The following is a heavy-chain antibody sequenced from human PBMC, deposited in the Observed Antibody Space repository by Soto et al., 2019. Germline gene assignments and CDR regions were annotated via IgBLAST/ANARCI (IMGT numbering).Heavy chain of an antibody. J-gene: IGHJ5*02. V-gene: IGHV1-3*01. CDR2: INAGNGNT. CDR1: GYTFTSYS. CDR3: ARVAVAVGFDP. D-gene: IGHD6-19*01. Sequence: GASVNVSCKSSGYTFTSYSIHWGRQAPGQRLEWMGWINAGNGNTKYSQKFQGRVTITRDTSASTAYMELSSLRSEDTAVYYCARVAVAVGFDPWGQGTLVTVSS.